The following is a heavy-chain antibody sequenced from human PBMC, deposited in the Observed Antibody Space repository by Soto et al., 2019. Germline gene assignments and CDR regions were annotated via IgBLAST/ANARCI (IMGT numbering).Heavy chain of an antibody. D-gene: IGHD3-10*01. V-gene: IGHV4-59*01. CDR2: IYRGGST. J-gene: IGHJ6*02. Sequence: SETLSLTFSVSGDSIRNLYCTWTRQPLGKGLEWIGYIYRGGSTKYNPSLKSRLTISVDTSKNQFSLKLTSVTAADTAVYYCARRVRARDYYYGMDVWGQGTTVTVSS. CDR3: ARRVRARDYYYGMDV. CDR1: GDSIRNLY.